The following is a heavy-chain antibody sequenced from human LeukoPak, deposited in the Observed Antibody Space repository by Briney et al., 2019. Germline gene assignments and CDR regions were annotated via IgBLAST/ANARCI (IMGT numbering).Heavy chain of an antibody. D-gene: IGHD4-11*01. J-gene: IGHJ6*02. V-gene: IGHV3-66*01. Sequence: PGGSLRLSCAASGFTVSSNYMSWVRQAPGKGLEWVSVIYSGGGTYYADSVKGRFTISRDNSKNTLYLQMNSLRAEDTAVYYCARVRVTVTTIMYYYYYGMDVWGQGTTVTVSS. CDR1: GFTVSSNY. CDR2: IYSGGGT. CDR3: ARVRVTVTTIMYYYYYGMDV.